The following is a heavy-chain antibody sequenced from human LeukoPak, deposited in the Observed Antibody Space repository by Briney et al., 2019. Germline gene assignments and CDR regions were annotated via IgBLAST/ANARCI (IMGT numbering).Heavy chain of an antibody. CDR2: ISYDGSNK. Sequence: SGGSLRLSCAASGFTFSSYGMHWVRQAPGKGLEWVAVISYDGSNKYYADSVKGRFTISRDNSKNTLYLQMNSLRAEDTAVYYCAKDHSYSSSFFDYWGQGTLVTVSS. J-gene: IGHJ4*02. D-gene: IGHD6-6*01. CDR3: AKDHSYSSSFFDY. CDR1: GFTFSSYG. V-gene: IGHV3-30*18.